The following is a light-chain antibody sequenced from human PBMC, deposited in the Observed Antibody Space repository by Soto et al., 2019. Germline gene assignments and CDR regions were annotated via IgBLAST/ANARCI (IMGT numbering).Light chain of an antibody. CDR3: SSYAHRSIYV. J-gene: IGLJ1*01. CDR1: SSDVGYYNY. V-gene: IGLV2-14*01. Sequence: QSALTQPASVSGSPGQSITISCTGTSSDVGYYNYVSWYQQHPGKAPKLMIYEVGNRPSGASIRFSGSKSGNTASLTISGLQADDEADYYCSSYAHRSIYVFGTGTKVTVL. CDR2: EVG.